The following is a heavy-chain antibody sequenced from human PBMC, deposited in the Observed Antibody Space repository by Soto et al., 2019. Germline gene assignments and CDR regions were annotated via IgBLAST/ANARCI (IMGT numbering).Heavy chain of an antibody. CDR2: ISAYNGNR. V-gene: IGHV1-18*04. CDR3: ARDGIFVRGATDDAFDI. J-gene: IGHJ3*02. D-gene: IGHD1-26*01. Sequence: QVQLVQSGAEVKKPGASVKVSCKASGYTFTSYVISWVRQAPGQGLEWMGWISAYNGNRNYAQKLQGRVTMTTDTCTSTAYMGLMSLRSDDTTVYDCARDGIFVRGATDDAFDIWGQGTMVTVSS. CDR1: GYTFTSYV.